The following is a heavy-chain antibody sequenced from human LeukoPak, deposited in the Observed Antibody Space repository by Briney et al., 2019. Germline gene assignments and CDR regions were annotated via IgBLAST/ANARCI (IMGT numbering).Heavy chain of an antibody. D-gene: IGHD5-24*01. J-gene: IGHJ5*02. CDR2: ISSSSSYI. CDR1: GFTFSSYS. Sequence: PGGSLRLSCAASGFTFSSYSMNWVRQAPGKGLEWVSSISSSSSYIYYADSVKGRFTISRDNAKNSLYLQMNSLRAEDTAVYYCARVRRDGYKTGWFDPWGQGTLVTVSS. V-gene: IGHV3-21*01. CDR3: ARVRRDGYKTGWFDP.